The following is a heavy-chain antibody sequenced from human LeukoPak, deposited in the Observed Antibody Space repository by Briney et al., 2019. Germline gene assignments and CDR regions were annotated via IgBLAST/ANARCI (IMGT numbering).Heavy chain of an antibody. V-gene: IGHV3-23*01. D-gene: IGHD5-24*01. J-gene: IGHJ4*02. CDR3: AKEGSRWLPFDY. Sequence: GGSLRLSCAASGFTFSSYAMSWVRQAPGKGLEWVSAFSGSGGSTYYTDSVKGRLTISRDNSKNTLYLQMNSLRAEDTAVYYCAKEGSRWLPFDYWGQGTLVTVSS. CDR1: GFTFSSYA. CDR2: FSGSGGST.